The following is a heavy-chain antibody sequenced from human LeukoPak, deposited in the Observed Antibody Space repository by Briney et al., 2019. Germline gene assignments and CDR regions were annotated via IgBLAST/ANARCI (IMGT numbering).Heavy chain of an antibody. J-gene: IGHJ2*01. CDR2: ISSSSSYI. Sequence: GGSLRLSCAASRFTLRNYSMNWVRQAPGKGLEWVSSISSSSSYIYYADSMKGRFTISRDNAKNSLYLQMNSLRAEDTAVYYCARDLYYDGSGGDLWGRGTLVTVSS. D-gene: IGHD3-22*01. CDR1: RFTLRNYS. V-gene: IGHV3-21*06. CDR3: ARDLYYDGSGGDL.